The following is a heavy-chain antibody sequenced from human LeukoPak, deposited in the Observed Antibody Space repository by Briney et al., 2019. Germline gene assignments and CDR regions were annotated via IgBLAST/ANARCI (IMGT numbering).Heavy chain of an antibody. Sequence: LEASVKVSCKASGYTFTGYYMHWVRQAPGQGLEWMGWINPNSGGTNYAQKFQGRVTMTRDTSISTAYMELSRLRSDDTAVYYCAREYCTNGVCCFDYWGQGTLVTVSS. D-gene: IGHD2-8*01. CDR3: AREYCTNGVCCFDY. V-gene: IGHV1-2*03. CDR1: GYTFTGYY. J-gene: IGHJ4*02. CDR2: INPNSGGT.